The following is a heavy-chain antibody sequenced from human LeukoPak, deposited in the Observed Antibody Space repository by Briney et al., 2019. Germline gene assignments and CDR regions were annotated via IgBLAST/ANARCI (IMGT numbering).Heavy chain of an antibody. CDR1: GFTFSSYE. V-gene: IGHV3-48*03. CDR3: ARDLELGDYYDSSGYSHDAFDI. Sequence: TGGSLRLSCAASGFTFSSYEMNWVRQAPGKGLEWVSYISSSGSTIYYADSVKGRFTISRDNSKNTLYLQMNSLRAEDTAVYYCARDLELGDYYDSSGYSHDAFDIWGQGTMVTVSS. D-gene: IGHD3-22*01. CDR2: ISSSGSTI. J-gene: IGHJ3*02.